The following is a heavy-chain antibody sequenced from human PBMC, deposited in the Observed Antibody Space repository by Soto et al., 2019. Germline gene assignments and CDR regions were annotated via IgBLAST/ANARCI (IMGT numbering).Heavy chain of an antibody. CDR2: LSSGGST. CDR3: ARGFPSMTYYGEYYFDS. J-gene: IGHJ4*02. CDR1: GFTVSNNY. Sequence: GGSLRLSCEASGFTVSNNYMSWVRQAPGKGLEWFSVLSSGGSTFHADSVKGRFTISRDDSKNTLYLQMNSLRAEDTAVYYCARGFPSMTYYGEYYFDSWGQGTLVTVS. V-gene: IGHV3-53*01. D-gene: IGHD3-10*01.